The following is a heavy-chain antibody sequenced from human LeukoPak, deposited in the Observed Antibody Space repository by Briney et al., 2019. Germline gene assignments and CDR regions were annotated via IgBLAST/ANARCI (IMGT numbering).Heavy chain of an antibody. CDR1: GFTFSSYA. V-gene: IGHV3-23*01. Sequence: PGGSLRLSCAASGFTFSSYAMSWVRQAPGKGLEWVSAISGSGGSTYYADSVKGRFTISRDNSKNTLYLQMDSLRAEDTAVYYCAKDRWAWSQLNQFDSWGQETRVTVAS. D-gene: IGHD2-2*01. CDR2: ISGSGGST. CDR3: AKDRWAWSQLNQFDS. J-gene: IGHJ4*02.